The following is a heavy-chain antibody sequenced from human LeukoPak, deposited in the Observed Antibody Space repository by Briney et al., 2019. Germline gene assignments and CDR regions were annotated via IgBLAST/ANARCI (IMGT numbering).Heavy chain of an antibody. CDR1: GGSISSSSYY. V-gene: IGHV4-39*07. Sequence: SETLSLTCTVSGGSISSSSYYWGWIRQPPGKGLEWIGEINHSGSTNYNPSLKSRVTISVDTSKNQFSLKLSSVTAADTAVYYCARRGAYFDYWGQGTLVTGSS. D-gene: IGHD3-10*01. CDR2: INHSGST. J-gene: IGHJ4*02. CDR3: ARRGAYFDY.